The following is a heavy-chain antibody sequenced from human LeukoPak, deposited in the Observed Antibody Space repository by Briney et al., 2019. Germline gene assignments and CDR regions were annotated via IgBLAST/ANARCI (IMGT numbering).Heavy chain of an antibody. D-gene: IGHD3-22*01. CDR1: GGSISSYY. Sequence: SETLSLTCTVSGGSISSYYWSWIRQPPGKGLEWIGYIYYSGSTNYNLSLKSRVTISVDTSKNQFSLKLSSVTAADTAVYYCARVSPDNYYDSSGYYYGFDYWGQGTLVTVSS. CDR3: ARVSPDNYYDSSGYYYGFDY. CDR2: IYYSGST. V-gene: IGHV4-59*01. J-gene: IGHJ4*02.